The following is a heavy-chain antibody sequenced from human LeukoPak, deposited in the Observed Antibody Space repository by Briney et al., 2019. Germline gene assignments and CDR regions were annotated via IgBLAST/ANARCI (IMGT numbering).Heavy chain of an antibody. J-gene: IGHJ3*02. CDR1: GYSFSSYL. D-gene: IGHD3-10*02. CDR3: AREHATMNGDHCAFDI. CDR2: IFPGGSDT. V-gene: IGHV5-51*01. Sequence: PGGSLRLSCKGSGYSFSSYLIGWVRLMPGKGLEWMGSIFPGGSDTRYSPSFQGQVTISADESISTAYLQWSSLKASDTAVYYCAREHATMNGDHCAFDIWGQGTMVTVSS.